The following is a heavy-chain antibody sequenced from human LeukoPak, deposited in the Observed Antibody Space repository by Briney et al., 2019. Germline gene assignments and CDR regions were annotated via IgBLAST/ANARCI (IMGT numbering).Heavy chain of an antibody. Sequence: SETLSLTCGVYGGSFSGYYWSWIRQPPRKGLEWIGEINPRGSTNYNPSLKSRVTLSADTSKNQFSLTLNSVTAADTAVYYCARRRLGYYFDYRGQGTLVTVSS. CDR1: GGSFSGYY. D-gene: IGHD5-24*01. J-gene: IGHJ4*02. CDR2: INPRGST. V-gene: IGHV4-34*01. CDR3: ARRRLGYYFDY.